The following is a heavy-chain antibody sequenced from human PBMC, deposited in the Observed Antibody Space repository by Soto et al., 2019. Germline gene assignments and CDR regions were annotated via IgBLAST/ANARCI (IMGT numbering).Heavy chain of an antibody. CDR3: ACECAVPYYYYGMDV. Sequence: ASVKVSCKASGYTFTSYGISWVRQAPGQGLEWMGWISGYNGKTNYAQKVQDRVTMTTDTSTSTVYMELRSLRSDDTSVYYCACECAVPYYYYGMDVWGQGTTVTVSS. J-gene: IGHJ6*02. V-gene: IGHV1-18*01. D-gene: IGHD3-16*01. CDR1: GYTFTSYG. CDR2: ISGYNGKT.